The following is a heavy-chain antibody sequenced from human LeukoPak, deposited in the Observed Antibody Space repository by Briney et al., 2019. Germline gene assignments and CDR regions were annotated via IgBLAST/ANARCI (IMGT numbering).Heavy chain of an antibody. D-gene: IGHD4-11*01. J-gene: IGHJ4*02. CDR1: GGTFSSYA. CDR3: ARGSSSETTVPDLDY. V-gene: IGHV1-69*05. Sequence: ASVKVSCKASGGTFSSYAISWVRQAPGQGLEWMRGIIPIFGTANYAQKFQGRVTITTDESTSTAYMELSSLRSEDTAVYYCARGSSSETTVPDLDYWGQGTLVTVSS. CDR2: IIPIFGTA.